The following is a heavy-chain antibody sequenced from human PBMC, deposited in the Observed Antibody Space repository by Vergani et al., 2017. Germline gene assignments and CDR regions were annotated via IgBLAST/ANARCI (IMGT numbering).Heavy chain of an antibody. D-gene: IGHD1-26*01. Sequence: QVTLRESGPALVKPTQTLTLTCTFSGFSLSTSGMCVSWIRQPPGKALEWLALIEWDDDQYYSTSLQTRLTIPKDTSNNQVVLTMTNMDPVDTATYYCARSVGGGSYLSFDYWGQGTLVTVSA. CDR2: IEWDDDQ. J-gene: IGHJ4*02. CDR1: GFSLSTSGMC. CDR3: ARSVGGGSYLSFDY. V-gene: IGHV2-70*01.